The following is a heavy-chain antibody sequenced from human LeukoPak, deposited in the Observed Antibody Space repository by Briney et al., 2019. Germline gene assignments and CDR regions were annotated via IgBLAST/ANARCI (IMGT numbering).Heavy chain of an antibody. Sequence: ASVRVSCTASGYTFTSYDINWVRQATGQGLEWLGWMNPNSGNTGYAQKFQGRVTMTRNTSISTAYMELSSLRSEDTAVYHCARSPVGAIGAFDIWGQGTMVTVSS. CDR1: GYTFTSYD. D-gene: IGHD1-26*01. CDR2: MNPNSGNT. CDR3: ARSPVGAIGAFDI. V-gene: IGHV1-8*01. J-gene: IGHJ3*02.